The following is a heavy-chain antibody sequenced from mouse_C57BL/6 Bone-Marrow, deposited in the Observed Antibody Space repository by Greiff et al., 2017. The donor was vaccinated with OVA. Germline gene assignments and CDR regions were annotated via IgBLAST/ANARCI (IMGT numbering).Heavy chain of an antibody. V-gene: IGHV1-81*01. CDR1: GYTFTSYG. D-gene: IGHD2-12*01. Sequence: QVHVKQSGAELARPGASVKLSCKASGYTFTSYGISWVKQRTGQGLEWIGEIYPRSGNTYYNEKFKGKATLTADKSSSTAYMELRSLTSEDSAVYFCASPPYYTFYAMDYWGQGTSVTVSS. J-gene: IGHJ4*01. CDR2: IYPRSGNT. CDR3: ASPPYYTFYAMDY.